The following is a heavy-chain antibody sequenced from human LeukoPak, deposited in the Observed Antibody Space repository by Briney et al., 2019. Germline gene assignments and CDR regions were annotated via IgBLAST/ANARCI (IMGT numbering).Heavy chain of an antibody. CDR1: GGSISSYY. V-gene: IGHV4-59*01. CDR2: IYYSGST. Sequence: SETLSLTCTVSGGSISSYYWSWIRQPPGKGLEWIGYIYYSGSTNYNPSLKSRVTISVDTSKNQSSLKLSSVTAADTAVYYCARGRAFTYYDSSGWDYYFDYWGQGTLVTVSS. J-gene: IGHJ4*02. CDR3: ARGRAFTYYDSSGWDYYFDY. D-gene: IGHD3-22*01.